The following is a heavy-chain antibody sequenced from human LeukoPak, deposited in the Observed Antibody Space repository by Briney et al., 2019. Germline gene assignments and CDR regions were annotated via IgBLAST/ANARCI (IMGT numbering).Heavy chain of an antibody. Sequence: PGGSLRLSCAASGVTFSSYAMNWVRQGPGKGLEWVSAINPSGGSTYYADSVKGRFTISRDNSKNTLYLQMNSLRAEDTAVYYCARDFWNVVGWGRHYYFDYWGQGTLVTVSS. V-gene: IGHV3-23*01. D-gene: IGHD1-1*01. CDR2: INPSGGST. CDR3: ARDFWNVVGWGRHYYFDY. J-gene: IGHJ4*02. CDR1: GVTFSSYA.